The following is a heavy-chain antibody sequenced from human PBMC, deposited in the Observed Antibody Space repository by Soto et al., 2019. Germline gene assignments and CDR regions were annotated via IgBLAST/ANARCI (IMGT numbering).Heavy chain of an antibody. Sequence: QVQLQQWGAGLLKPSETLSLTCAVYGGSFTGYYWSWLRQPPRKGPEWIGEINHSGSTKYHPSLENRVTIPVDTSKNQFSLQLISVSAADTAVYYCARTGGMDLWSQGATVTVSS. CDR2: INHSGST. V-gene: IGHV4-34*01. CDR3: ARTGGMDL. CDR1: GGSFTGYY. J-gene: IGHJ6*02.